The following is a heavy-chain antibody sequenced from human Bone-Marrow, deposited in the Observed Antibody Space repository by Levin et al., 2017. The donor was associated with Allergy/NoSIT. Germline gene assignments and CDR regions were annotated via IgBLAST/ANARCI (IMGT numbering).Heavy chain of an antibody. J-gene: IGHJ6*02. D-gene: IGHD2-15*01. V-gene: IGHV3-9*01. CDR2: INYNNDII. CDR3: CSQGCSGGTCSSYYFYGLGV. CDR1: GFSIHDHA. Sequence: GGSLRLSCAASGFSIHDHAMHWVRQVPGKGLEWVSGINYNNDIIAYADSVKGRFTISRDNAKSSLYLQMNSLRPEDTALYYCCSQGCSGGTCSSYYFYGLGVWGQGTTVIVSS.